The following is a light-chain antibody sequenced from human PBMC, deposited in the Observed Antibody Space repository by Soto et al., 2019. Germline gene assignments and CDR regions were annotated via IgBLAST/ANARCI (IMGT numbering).Light chain of an antibody. V-gene: IGKV3-15*01. CDR2: GAS. J-gene: IGKJ1*01. CDR3: QQYNNWPWT. Sequence: EIGLTQSAGTLSLSPGARATLSCRASQSVSSSYLALYQQKPGQAPRLLIYGASSRATGIPARFSGRGSGTEFTLTISSLQYEDFAVYYCQQYNNWPWTFGQGTKVDIK. CDR1: QSVSSSY.